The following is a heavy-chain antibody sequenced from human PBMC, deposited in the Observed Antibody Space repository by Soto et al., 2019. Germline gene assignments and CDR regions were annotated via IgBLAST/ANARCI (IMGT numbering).Heavy chain of an antibody. CDR1: GASIGTTSEY. J-gene: IGHJ4*02. Sequence: SETLSLTCSVSGASIGTTSEYWAWVRQPPGRGLEWIATIYYTGTTYSNPSLTSRLTISLDTSQNQFSLKLSSVTAADTATYYCARQFVSGSYYYWGLGTLVTV. CDR3: ARQFVSGSYYY. CDR2: IYYTGTT. V-gene: IGHV4-39*01. D-gene: IGHD1-26*01.